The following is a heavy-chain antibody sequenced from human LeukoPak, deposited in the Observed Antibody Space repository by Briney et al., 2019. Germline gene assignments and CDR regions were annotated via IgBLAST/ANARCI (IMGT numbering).Heavy chain of an antibody. CDR2: INPNSGGT. V-gene: IGHV1-2*02. CDR1: GYTFTGYY. CDR3: ARAGAVVDHRFDP. Sequence: GASVKVSCKASGYTFTGYYMHWVRQAPGQGLEWRGWINPNSGGTNYAQKFQGRVTMTRDTSIRTAYMELNRLTSDDTAVYYCARAGAVVDHRFDPWGQGTLVTVSS. D-gene: IGHD2-15*01. J-gene: IGHJ5*02.